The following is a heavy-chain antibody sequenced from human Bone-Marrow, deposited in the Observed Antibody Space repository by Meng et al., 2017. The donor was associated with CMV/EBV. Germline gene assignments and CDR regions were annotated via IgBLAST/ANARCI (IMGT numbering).Heavy chain of an antibody. CDR1: YTFTSYY. J-gene: IGHJ4*02. Sequence: YTFTSYYMHWVRQAPGQGLEWMGIINPSGGSTSYAQKFQGRVTMTRDTSTSTVYMELSSLRSEDTAVYYCARDAYYDFWSGYYFFDYWGQGTLVTVSS. V-gene: IGHV1-46*01. D-gene: IGHD3-3*01. CDR2: INPSGGST. CDR3: ARDAYYDFWSGYYFFDY.